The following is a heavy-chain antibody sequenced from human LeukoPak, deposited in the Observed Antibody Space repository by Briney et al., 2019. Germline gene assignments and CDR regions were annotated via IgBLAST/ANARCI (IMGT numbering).Heavy chain of an antibody. Sequence: PSETLSLTCSVSGDSIRSANYYWGWIRQPPGEGLEWIGSIFYSGTTYYNPSLKSRVTISVDTSKNHFSLKLTSLTAADTAVYYCARPPVSVLDAFHIWGLGTMVTVSS. CDR1: GDSIRSANYY. D-gene: IGHD5/OR15-5a*01. V-gene: IGHV4-39*02. J-gene: IGHJ3*02. CDR2: IFYSGTT. CDR3: ARPPVSVLDAFHI.